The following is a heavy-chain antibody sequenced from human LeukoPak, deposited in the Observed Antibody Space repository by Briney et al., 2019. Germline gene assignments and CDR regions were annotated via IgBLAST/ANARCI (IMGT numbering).Heavy chain of an antibody. Sequence: PSETLSLTCTVSGGSISSNSYYWGWIRQPPGKGLEWIGSVYYSGSTYYNPSLKSRVTISVDTSKNQFSLKLSSVTAADTAVYYCASGNWFDYWGQGTLVTVSS. J-gene: IGHJ4*02. D-gene: IGHD1-1*01. CDR1: GGSISSNSYY. V-gene: IGHV4-39*07. CDR3: ASGNWFDY. CDR2: VYYSGST.